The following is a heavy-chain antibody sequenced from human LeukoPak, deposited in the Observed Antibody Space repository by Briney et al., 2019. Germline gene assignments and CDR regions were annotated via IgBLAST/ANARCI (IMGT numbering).Heavy chain of an antibody. D-gene: IGHD3-3*02. CDR1: GFTFSSYA. V-gene: IGHV3-30*04. Sequence: GGSLRLSCAASGFTFSSYAMHWVRQAPGKGLEWVAVISYDGSNKYYADSVKGRFNISRDNSKNTLYLQMISLRAEDAAVYYCARDGRFSRYYYYMDVWGKGTTVTVSS. J-gene: IGHJ6*03. CDR3: ARDGRFSRYYYYMDV. CDR2: ISYDGSNK.